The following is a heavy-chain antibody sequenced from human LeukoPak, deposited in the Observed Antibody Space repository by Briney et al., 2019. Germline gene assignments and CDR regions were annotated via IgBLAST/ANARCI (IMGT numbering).Heavy chain of an antibody. CDR2: IYNGGHT. CDR3: AKMRVPYCSSTNCYPLDH. Sequence: PGGSLRLSCIASGFTVSSNYMTWVRQAPGKGLQWVSIIYNGGHTYYADSVKGRFTISRDNSKNTLYLQMNSLRAEDTAVYYCAKMRVPYCSSTNCYPLDHWGQGTLVTVSS. J-gene: IGHJ4*02. D-gene: IGHD2-2*01. V-gene: IGHV3-53*01. CDR1: GFTVSSNY.